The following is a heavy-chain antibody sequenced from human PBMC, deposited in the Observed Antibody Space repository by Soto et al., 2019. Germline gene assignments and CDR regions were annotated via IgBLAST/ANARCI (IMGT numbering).Heavy chain of an antibody. CDR3: ARQLWLRGYYFDY. CDR2: IYYSGST. Sequence: LSLTCTVSGGSISSVGYYWSWIRQHPGKGLEWIGYIYYSGSTYYNPSLKSRVTISVDTSKNQFSLKLSAVTAADTAVYYSARQLWLRGYYFDYWGQGTLVTVSS. CDR1: GGSISSVGYY. D-gene: IGHD5-18*01. J-gene: IGHJ4*02. V-gene: IGHV4-31*03.